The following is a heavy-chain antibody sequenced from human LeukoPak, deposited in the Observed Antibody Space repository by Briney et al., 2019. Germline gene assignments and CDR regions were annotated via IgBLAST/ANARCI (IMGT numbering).Heavy chain of an antibody. CDR2: INPNSGGT. J-gene: IGHJ4*02. CDR1: GYTFAGNY. CDR3: ARVEMATEKADY. D-gene: IGHD5-24*01. V-gene: IGHV1-2*02. Sequence: GASVKVSCKASGYTFAGNYMHWVRQAPGQGFEWMGWINPNSGGTNYAQKFQGRVTMTRDTSISTAYMELSRLRSDDTAVYYCARVEMATEKADYWGQGTLVTVSS.